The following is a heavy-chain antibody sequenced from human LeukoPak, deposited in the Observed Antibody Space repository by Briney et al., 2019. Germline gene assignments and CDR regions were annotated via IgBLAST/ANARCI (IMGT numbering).Heavy chain of an antibody. CDR3: ARVRNSGFRYVDS. D-gene: IGHD5-12*01. V-gene: IGHV1-18*01. Sequence: ASVKVSCKASGYTFTSYGISWVRQAPGQGLEWVGWVSAYNGNTNYAQKLQGRVTMTTDTSTSTAYMDLRSLRSDDTAVYYCARVRNSGFRYVDSWGQGTLVTVSS. CDR1: GYTFTSYG. CDR2: VSAYNGNT. J-gene: IGHJ4*02.